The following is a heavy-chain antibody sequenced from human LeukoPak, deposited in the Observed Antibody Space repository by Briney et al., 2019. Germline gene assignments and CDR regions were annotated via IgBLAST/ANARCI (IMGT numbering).Heavy chain of an antibody. D-gene: IGHD3-10*02. CDR3: AKRDDYTMYGLDY. J-gene: IGHJ4*02. V-gene: IGHV3-30-3*02. CDR1: GFIFSTYA. CDR2: ISCDGRNK. Sequence: PGGSLRLSCAASGFIFSTYAMHWVRQAPGKGLEWVAVISCDGRNKYYVDSVKGRFTISRDNSKNTLYLQMNSLRTEDTAVYYCAKRDDYTMYGLDYWGQGALVTVSS.